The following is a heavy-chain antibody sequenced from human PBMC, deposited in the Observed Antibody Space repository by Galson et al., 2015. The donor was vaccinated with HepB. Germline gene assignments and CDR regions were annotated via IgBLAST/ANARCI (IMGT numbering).Heavy chain of an antibody. V-gene: IGHV3-9*01. CDR1: GFTFEDYA. CDR3: AQDRTYYYGSGSYFVAMDV. CDR2: ISWNSDFT. J-gene: IGHJ6*02. Sequence: LRLSCAASGFTFEDYAMHWVRQVPGKGLAWVSGISWNSDFTGYADSVRGRFTISRDNARYSLYLQMNSLRTEDTALYYCAQDRTYYYGSGSYFVAMDVWGQGTTVTVSS. D-gene: IGHD3-10*01.